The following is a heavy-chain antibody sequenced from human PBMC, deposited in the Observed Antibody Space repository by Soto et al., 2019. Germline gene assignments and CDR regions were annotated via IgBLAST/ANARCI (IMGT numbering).Heavy chain of an antibody. J-gene: IGHJ4*02. Sequence: GGSLRLSCAASGFTFSSYVMSWVRQAPGKGLEWVSAISGRGGSTYYADSVKGRFTISRDNSKNTLYLQMNSLRVEDTAVYYRAKANSFYCSRTSCYAYYFDYWGQGTLVTVSS. CDR3: AKANSFYCSRTSCYAYYFDY. CDR2: ISGRGGST. CDR1: GFTFSSYV. D-gene: IGHD2-2*01. V-gene: IGHV3-23*01.